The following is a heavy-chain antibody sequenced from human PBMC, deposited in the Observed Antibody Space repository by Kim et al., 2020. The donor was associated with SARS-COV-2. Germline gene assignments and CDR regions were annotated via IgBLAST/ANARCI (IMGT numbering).Heavy chain of an antibody. CDR1: GFTFSSYA. J-gene: IGHJ4*02. Sequence: GGSLRLSCAASGFTFSSYAMSWVRQAPGKGLEWVSAISGSGGSTYYADSVKGRFTISRDNSKNTLYLQMNSLRAEDTAVYYCAKDPSGARLPGSVDYWGQGTLVTVSS. CDR3: AKDPSGARLPGSVDY. D-gene: IGHD3-10*01. CDR2: ISGSGGST. V-gene: IGHV3-23*01.